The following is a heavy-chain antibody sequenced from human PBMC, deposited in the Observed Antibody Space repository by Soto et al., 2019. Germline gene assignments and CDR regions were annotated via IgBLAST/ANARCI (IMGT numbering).Heavy chain of an antibody. J-gene: IGHJ5*02. V-gene: IGHV4-39*07. CDR2: INYSGST. CDR1: GGSITTSTYY. D-gene: IGHD2-2*01. CDR3: ARVPDR. Sequence: SETLSLTCDVYGGSITTSTYYWGWIRLPPGKGLECIGVINYSGSTHYSPSLKDRVTISVDRSKNQFSLKLSSVTAADTAVYYCARVPDRWGQGTLVTVSS.